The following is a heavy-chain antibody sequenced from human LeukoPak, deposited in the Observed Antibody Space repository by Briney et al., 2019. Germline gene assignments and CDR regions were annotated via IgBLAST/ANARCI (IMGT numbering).Heavy chain of an antibody. Sequence: PSETLSLTCTVAGGSLSSYYWSWNRQPPGKGLEWIGYIYYSGTTNYNPSFKRRVTISVDTSKSQFSLKLGSVPAADTAVYYCARTPQYQYYYGSGSVGYYFDYWGQGTLVTVSS. CDR2: IYYSGTT. CDR1: GGSLSSYY. CDR3: ARTPQYQYYYGSGSVGYYFDY. D-gene: IGHD3-10*01. J-gene: IGHJ4*02. V-gene: IGHV4-59*01.